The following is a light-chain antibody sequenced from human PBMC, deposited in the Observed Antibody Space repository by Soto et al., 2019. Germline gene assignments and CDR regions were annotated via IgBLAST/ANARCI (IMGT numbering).Light chain of an antibody. CDR1: QSVSNY. CDR2: GAS. J-gene: IGKJ1*01. Sequence: EILMTQSPATLSVSPGERATLSCRASQSVSNYLAWYQQIPGQPPRLLIYGASTRATGIPARFSGGGSGTEFTLTISSLQSEDFAVYYCQQYNNSPRTFGQGTKVEIK. V-gene: IGKV3-15*01. CDR3: QQYNNSPRT.